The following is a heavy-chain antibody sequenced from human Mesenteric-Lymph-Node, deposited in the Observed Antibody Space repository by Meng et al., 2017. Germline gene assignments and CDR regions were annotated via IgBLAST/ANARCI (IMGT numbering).Heavy chain of an antibody. CDR3: ARVKLYDSSGYRVNYAFDI. V-gene: IGHV4-38-2*01. D-gene: IGHD3-22*01. Sequence: ESLKISCAASGFTFDDYAMHWVRQAPGKGLEWIGRIYRSGSTYYNPSLKSRVTISVDTSKNQFSLKLSSVTAADTAVYYCARVKLYDSSGYRVNYAFDIWGQGTMVTVSS. CDR1: GFTFDDYA. J-gene: IGHJ3*02. CDR2: IYRSGST.